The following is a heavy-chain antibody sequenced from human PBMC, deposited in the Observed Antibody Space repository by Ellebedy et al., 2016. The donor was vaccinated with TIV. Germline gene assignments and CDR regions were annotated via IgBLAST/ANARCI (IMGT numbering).Heavy chain of an antibody. Sequence: ASVKVSCKASGGTFSSYGINWVRQATGQGLEWMAWMNPNSGNTGYAQKFQGRVTMTRNTSISTAYMELSSLRSEDTAVYYCARWFGELLYVRWFDPWGQGTLVTVSS. J-gene: IGHJ5*02. CDR1: GGTFSSYG. V-gene: IGHV1-8*01. CDR3: ARWFGELLYVRWFDP. CDR2: MNPNSGNT. D-gene: IGHD3-10*01.